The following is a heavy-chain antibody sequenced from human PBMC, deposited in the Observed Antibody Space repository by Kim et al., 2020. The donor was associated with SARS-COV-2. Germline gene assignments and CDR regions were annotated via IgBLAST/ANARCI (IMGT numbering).Heavy chain of an antibody. J-gene: IGHJ4*02. V-gene: IGHV4-39*07. Sequence: PSRKSRVTISVDTSKNQFSLKLSSVIVADTAVYYCARDEGYTYGYKSTDNWGQGTLVTVSS. D-gene: IGHD5-18*01. CDR3: ARDEGYTYGYKSTDN.